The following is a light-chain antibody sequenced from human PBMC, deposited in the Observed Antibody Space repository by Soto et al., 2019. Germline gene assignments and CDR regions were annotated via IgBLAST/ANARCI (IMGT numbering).Light chain of an antibody. CDR3: SSYRSSRSLV. Sequence: QSALTQPASVSGSPGQSITISCTGTSGDVGGYNYVSWYQQHPGKAPKLLIYDVSDRPSGVSNRFSGSKSGNTASLTISGLQAEDEADYYCSSYRSSRSLVFGTGTKVTV. V-gene: IGLV2-14*01. J-gene: IGLJ1*01. CDR2: DVS. CDR1: SGDVGGYNY.